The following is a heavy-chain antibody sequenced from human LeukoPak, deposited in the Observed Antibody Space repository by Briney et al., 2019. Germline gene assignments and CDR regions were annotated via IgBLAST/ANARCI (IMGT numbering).Heavy chain of an antibody. D-gene: IGHD2-15*01. CDR3: GRPRRQDTPYRCKDV. CDR2: IKQDGSET. Sequence: GGSLRLSSEVSPFNFNSYWFSWVPQAPGKGLEWVANIKQDGSETNYVDSVKGRFSISRDNAKNSVYLQMNSLRAEDTAVYYCGRPRRQDTPYRCKDVWGRGTTVTVSS. J-gene: IGHJ6*04. V-gene: IGHV3-7*01. CDR1: PFNFNSYW.